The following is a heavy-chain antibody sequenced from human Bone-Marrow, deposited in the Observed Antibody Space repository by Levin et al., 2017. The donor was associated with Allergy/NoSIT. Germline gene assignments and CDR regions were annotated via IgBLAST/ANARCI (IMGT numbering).Heavy chain of an antibody. CDR2: IWNDRNNK. CDR1: GFTLSSYG. V-gene: IGHV3-33*01. CDR3: ARVDGWAATGIGGNYFDY. D-gene: IGHD6-13*01. Sequence: PGGSLRLSCAASGFTLSSYGMHWDRQAPGKGLEWLAVIWNDRNNKYYADSVKGRFTISRDNSKNTLYLQMTSLRVEDTAVYYCARVDGWAATGIGGNYFDYWGQGTLVTVSS. J-gene: IGHJ4*02.